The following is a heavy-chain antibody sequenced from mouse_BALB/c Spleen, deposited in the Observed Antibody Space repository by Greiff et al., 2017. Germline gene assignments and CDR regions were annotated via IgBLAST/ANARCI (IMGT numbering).Heavy chain of an antibody. Sequence: EVKLQQSGPELMKPGASVKISCKASGYSFTSYYMHWVKQSHGKSLEWIGYIDPFNGGTSYNQKFKGKATLTVDKSSSTAYMHLSSLTSEDSAVYYCARAGLGPFDYWGQGTTLTVSS. CDR3: ARAGLGPFDY. CDR1: GYSFTSYY. V-gene: IGHV1S135*01. J-gene: IGHJ2*01. CDR2: IDPFNGGT.